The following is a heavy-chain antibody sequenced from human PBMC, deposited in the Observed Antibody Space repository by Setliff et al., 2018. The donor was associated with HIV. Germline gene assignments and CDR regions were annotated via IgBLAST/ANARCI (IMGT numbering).Heavy chain of an antibody. D-gene: IGHD5-12*01. V-gene: IGHV1-2*06. CDR3: ARRGYSRPLNYYYYYMDV. Sequence: ASVKVSCKASGYTFTGYYMHWVRQAPGQGLEWRGRINPNSGGTNYAQKFQGRVTMTRDTSISTAYMELSRLRSDDTAVYYCARRGYSRPLNYYYYYMDVWGKGTTVTVSS. CDR1: GYTFTGYY. CDR2: INPNSGGT. J-gene: IGHJ6*03.